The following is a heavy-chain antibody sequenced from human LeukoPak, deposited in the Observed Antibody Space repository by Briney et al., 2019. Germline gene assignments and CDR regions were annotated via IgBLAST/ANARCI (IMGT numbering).Heavy chain of an antibody. Sequence: SETLSLTCTVSGGSISSYYWSWIRQPAGKGLEWIGRIYTSGSTNYNPSLKSRVTMSVDTSKNQFSLKLSSVTAADTAVYYCATQNYYASSGYYPFDYWGQGTLATVSS. D-gene: IGHD3-22*01. CDR2: IYTSGST. J-gene: IGHJ4*02. CDR1: GGSISSYY. V-gene: IGHV4-4*07. CDR3: ATQNYYASSGYYPFDY.